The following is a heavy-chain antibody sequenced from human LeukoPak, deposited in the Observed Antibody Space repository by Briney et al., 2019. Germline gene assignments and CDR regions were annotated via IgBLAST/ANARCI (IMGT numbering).Heavy chain of an antibody. Sequence: GASVKVSCKASGYTFTSYGISWVRQAPGQGPGWMGWISAYNGNTNYAQKLQGRVTMTTDTSTSTAYMELRSLRSDDTAVYYCARVSRGTRAEYFQHWGQGTLVTVSS. CDR1: GYTFTSYG. J-gene: IGHJ1*01. CDR3: ARVSRGTRAEYFQH. CDR2: ISAYNGNT. V-gene: IGHV1-18*01. D-gene: IGHD3-16*01.